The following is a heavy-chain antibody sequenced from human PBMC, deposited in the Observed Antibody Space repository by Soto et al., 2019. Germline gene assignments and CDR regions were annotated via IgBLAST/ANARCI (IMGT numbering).Heavy chain of an antibody. CDR3: ARDGLEGWFDP. V-gene: IGHV4-59*01. J-gene: IGHJ5*02. CDR1: GGSISTYY. Sequence: QVQLQESGPGLVKPSETLSLTCTLSGGSISTYYWSWIRQPPGKGLEWIGYIYYSGSTNYNPSLKSRVTISVDTSKNQFSLKLSSVTAADTAVYYCARDGLEGWFDPWGQGTLVTVSS. CDR2: IYYSGST.